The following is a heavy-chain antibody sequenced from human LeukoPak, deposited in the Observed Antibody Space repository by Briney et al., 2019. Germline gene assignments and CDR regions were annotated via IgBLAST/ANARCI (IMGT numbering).Heavy chain of an antibody. Sequence: GESLKISCKGSGYSFTSYWIGWVRQMPGKGLEWMGIIYPGDSDTRYSPSFQGQVTISADKSISTAYLQWSSLKASDTAMYYCARPGSGYDLEYYFDYWGQGTLVTVSS. D-gene: IGHD5-12*01. J-gene: IGHJ4*02. CDR2: IYPGDSDT. CDR1: GYSFTSYW. V-gene: IGHV5-51*01. CDR3: ARPGSGYDLEYYFDY.